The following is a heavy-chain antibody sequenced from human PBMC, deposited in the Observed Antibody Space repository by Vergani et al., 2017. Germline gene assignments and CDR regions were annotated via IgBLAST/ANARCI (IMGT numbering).Heavy chain of an antibody. V-gene: IGHV5-10-1*03. CDR2: IDPSDSYT. D-gene: IGHD2-15*01. CDR3: ARLVVVVAATHYYGMDV. J-gene: IGHJ6*02. CDR1: GYSFTSYW. Sequence: EVQLVQSGAEVKKPGESLRISCKGSGYSFTSYWISWVRQMPGKGLEWMGRIDPSDSYTNYSPSFQGHVTISADKSISTAYLQWSSLKASDTAMYYCARLVVVVAATHYYGMDVWGQGTTVTVSS.